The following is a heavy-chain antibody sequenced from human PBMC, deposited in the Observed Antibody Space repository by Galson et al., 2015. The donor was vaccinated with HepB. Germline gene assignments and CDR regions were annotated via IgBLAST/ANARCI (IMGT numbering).Heavy chain of an antibody. J-gene: IGHJ4*02. CDR3: ARDEGSLASY. CDR2: INPNSGGT. Sequence: SVKVSCKASGYTFTGYYMHWVRQAPGQGLEWMGWINPNSGGTNYAQKFQGWVTMTRDTSVSTAYMELRSLRSDDTAVYYCARDEGSLASYWGQGTLVTVSS. CDR1: GYTFTGYY. D-gene: IGHD2-15*01. V-gene: IGHV1-2*04.